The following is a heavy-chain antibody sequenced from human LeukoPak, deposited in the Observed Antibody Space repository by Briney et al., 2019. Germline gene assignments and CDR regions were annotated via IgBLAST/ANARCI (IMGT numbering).Heavy chain of an antibody. CDR1: GFTFSSYA. CDR2: ISGSGGST. CDR3: AKDMGNCYGSGSYY. V-gene: IGHV3-23*01. Sequence: GGSLRLSCAASGFTFSSYAMSWVRQAPGKGLEWVSAISGSGGSTYYADSVKGRFTISRDNSKNTLYLQMNSLRAEDTAVYYCAKDMGNCYGSGSYYWGQGTLVTVSS. D-gene: IGHD3-10*01. J-gene: IGHJ4*02.